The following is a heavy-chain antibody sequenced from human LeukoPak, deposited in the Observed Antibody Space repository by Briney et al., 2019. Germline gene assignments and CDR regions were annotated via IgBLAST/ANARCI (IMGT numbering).Heavy chain of an antibody. D-gene: IGHD3-10*01. CDR1: GFTFSSYA. V-gene: IGHV3-30*02. CDR2: IRYDGTNE. J-gene: IGHJ4*02. CDR3: ARVEAVYYYGSASPYSPY. Sequence: GRPLRLSCAASGFTFSSYAMHWVRQAPGKGLEWVTFIRYDGTNEYYADSVRGRFTISRDNSKNTLYLQMNSLRPEDTAVYYCARVEAVYYYGSASPYSPYWGQGTLVTVSS.